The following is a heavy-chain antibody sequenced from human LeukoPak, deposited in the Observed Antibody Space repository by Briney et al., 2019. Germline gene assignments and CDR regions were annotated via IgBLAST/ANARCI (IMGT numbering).Heavy chain of an antibody. J-gene: IGHJ4*02. Sequence: SETLSLTCAVYGGSFSAYYWSWIRQPPGKGLEWIGEINHSGSTNYNPSLKSRVVISVDTSKNQFSLKLSSVTAADTAVYYCARAGGYYDSSGYYNFYFDYWGQGTLVTVSS. CDR2: INHSGST. CDR3: ARAGGYYDSSGYYNFYFDY. V-gene: IGHV4-34*01. CDR1: GGSFSAYY. D-gene: IGHD3-22*01.